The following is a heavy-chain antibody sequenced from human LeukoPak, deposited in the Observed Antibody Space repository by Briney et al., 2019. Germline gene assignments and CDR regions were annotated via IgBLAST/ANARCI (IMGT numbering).Heavy chain of an antibody. CDR1: GGSISSSSYY. CDR2: IYYSGST. J-gene: IGHJ4*02. V-gene: IGHV4-39*07. Sequence: ASETLSLTCTVSGGSISSSSYYWGWIRQPPWKGLEWIGSIYYSGSTYYNPSLKSRVTISVDTSKNQFSLKLSSVTAADTAVYYCARAREDTAMLPFDYWGQGTLVTVSS. CDR3: ARAREDTAMLPFDY. D-gene: IGHD5-18*01.